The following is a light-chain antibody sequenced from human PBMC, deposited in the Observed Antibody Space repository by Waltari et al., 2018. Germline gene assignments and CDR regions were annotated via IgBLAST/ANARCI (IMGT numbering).Light chain of an antibody. CDR1: SSDVGSYNL. J-gene: IGLJ1*01. CDR2: EVR. V-gene: IGLV2-23*02. Sequence: QSALTQPASVSGSPGQSITISCTGTSSDVGSYNLVSWYQQHPGKAPKLWFYEVRKRPPGVSTRLSGSQAGNTASLTISGLQAEDEADYYCCSYAGSSTYVFGTGTKVTVL. CDR3: CSYAGSSTYV.